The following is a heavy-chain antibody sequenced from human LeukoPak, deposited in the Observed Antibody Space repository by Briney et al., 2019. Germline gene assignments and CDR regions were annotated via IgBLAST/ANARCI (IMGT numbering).Heavy chain of an antibody. CDR3: TRGGTYYDDSRDYGHWFDP. D-gene: IGHD3-22*01. CDR2: IYPGDSDT. Sequence: PGESLKISCKGSGYSFTSYWIGWVRQMPGKGLEWMGIIYPGDSDTRYSPSFQGQVTISADKSTGTAYLHWSSLKVSDTAIYYCTRGGTYYDDSRDYGHWFDPWGQGTLVTVSS. V-gene: IGHV5-51*01. J-gene: IGHJ5*02. CDR1: GYSFTSYW.